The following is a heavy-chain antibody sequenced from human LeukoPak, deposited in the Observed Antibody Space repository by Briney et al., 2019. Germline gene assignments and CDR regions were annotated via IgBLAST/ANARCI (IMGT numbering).Heavy chain of an antibody. CDR1: GASISSGGYY. D-gene: IGHD4-11*01. CDR3: ARTSTITTAFDP. V-gene: IGHV4-61*02. J-gene: IGHJ5*02. Sequence: PSQTLSLTCTVSGASISSGGYYWSWLRQPAGKGLEWVGRVYTGGSNNYNPSLESRVTISVDTSKNQFSLRLTSVTAADTAVYYCARTSTITTAFDPWGQGTLVTVSS. CDR2: VYTGGSN.